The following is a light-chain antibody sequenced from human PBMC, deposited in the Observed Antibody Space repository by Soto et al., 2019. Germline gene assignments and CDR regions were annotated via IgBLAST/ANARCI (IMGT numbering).Light chain of an antibody. J-gene: IGLJ3*02. Sequence: QLVLTQSPSASASLGASVKLTCTLSSGHSSYAIAWHQQQPEKGPRYLMKLNSDGSHSKGDGIPDRFSGSSSGAERYLTISSLQSEDEAVYYCQTWGSGIYWVFGGGTKLTVL. CDR1: SGHSSYA. CDR2: LNSDGSH. CDR3: QTWGSGIYWV. V-gene: IGLV4-69*01.